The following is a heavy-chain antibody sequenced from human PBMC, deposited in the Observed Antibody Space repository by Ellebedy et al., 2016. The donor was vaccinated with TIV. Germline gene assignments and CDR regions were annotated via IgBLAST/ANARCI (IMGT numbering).Heavy chain of an antibody. J-gene: IGHJ4*02. CDR2: IYHSGST. Sequence: MPGGSLRLSCAVSGGSISSSNWWSWVRQPPGKGLEWIGEIYHSGSTYYNPSLKSRVTISVDTSKNQFSLKLSSVTAADTAVYYCARGAYYYDSSGNYLGYYFDYWGQGTLVTVSS. V-gene: IGHV4-4*02. D-gene: IGHD3-22*01. CDR1: GGSISSSNW. CDR3: ARGAYYYDSSGNYLGYYFDY.